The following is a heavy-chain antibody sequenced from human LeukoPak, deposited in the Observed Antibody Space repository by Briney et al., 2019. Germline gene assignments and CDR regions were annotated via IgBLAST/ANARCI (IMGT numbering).Heavy chain of an antibody. J-gene: IGHJ4*02. CDR1: GYTFTSYG. D-gene: IGHD6-19*01. Sequence: ASVKVSCKASGYTFTSYGISWVRQAPGQGLEWMGWISAYNGDTNYAQKLQGRVTMTTDTSTSTAYMELRSLRSDDTAVYYCARATTSGWYVDLDYWGQGTLVTVSS. CDR3: ARATTSGWYVDLDY. CDR2: ISAYNGDT. V-gene: IGHV1-18*01.